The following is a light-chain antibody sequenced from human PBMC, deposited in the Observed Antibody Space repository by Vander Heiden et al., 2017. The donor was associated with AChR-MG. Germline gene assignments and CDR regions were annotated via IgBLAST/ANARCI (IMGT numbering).Light chain of an antibody. V-gene: IGLV1-44*01. CDR2: SNN. CDR1: SSNIGSNT. J-gene: IGLJ2*01. CDR3: AAWDDSLNGPV. Sequence: QSVLTQPPSASGPPGQRVTISGSGSSSNIGSNTVNWYQQHPGTAPKLLIYSNNQRPSGVPDRFSGSKSGTSASLAISGRQSEDEADYYCAAWDDSLNGPVFGGGTKLTVL.